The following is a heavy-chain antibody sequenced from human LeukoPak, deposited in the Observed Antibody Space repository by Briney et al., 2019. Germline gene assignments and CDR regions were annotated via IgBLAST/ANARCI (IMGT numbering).Heavy chain of an antibody. V-gene: IGHV4-39*01. CDR1: GGSISSSGYY. D-gene: IGHD1-26*01. Sequence: PSETLSLTCTVPGGSISSSGYYWGWIRQPPGKGLEWIARIYYSGSTYYNPSLKSRVTISVDTSKNQLSLKLSSLTAADTAVYYCARHEYSGSYYGLSWFDPWGQGTLVTVSS. CDR2: IYYSGST. J-gene: IGHJ5*02. CDR3: ARHEYSGSYYGLSWFDP.